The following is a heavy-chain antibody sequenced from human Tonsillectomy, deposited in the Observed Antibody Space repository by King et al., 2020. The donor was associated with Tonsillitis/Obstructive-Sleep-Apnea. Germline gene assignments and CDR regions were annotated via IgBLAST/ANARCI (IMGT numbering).Heavy chain of an antibody. Sequence: QLQESGPGLVKPSQTLSLTCTVSGGSISTGGYYWGWIRQHPGKGLEWIGYIYYSGSTYYNPSLKSRVTISVDTSKNQFSLKLSSVTAADTAVYYCARGVDYYDSSGQNNWFDPWGQGTLVTVSS. CDR2: IYYSGST. V-gene: IGHV4-31*03. CDR1: GGSISTGGYY. J-gene: IGHJ5*02. CDR3: ARGVDYYDSSGQNNWFDP. D-gene: IGHD3-22*01.